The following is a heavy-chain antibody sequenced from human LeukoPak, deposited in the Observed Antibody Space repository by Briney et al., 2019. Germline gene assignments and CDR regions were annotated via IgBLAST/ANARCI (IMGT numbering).Heavy chain of an antibody. J-gene: IGHJ2*01. Sequence: PSETLSLTCTVSGGSISSYYWSWIRQPPGKGLEWIGYIYTSGGTNYNPSLKSRVTISVDTSKNQFSLKLSSVTAADTAVYYCASRYCSSTSCGDYWYFDLWGRGTLVTVSS. CDR3: ASRYCSSTSCGDYWYFDL. V-gene: IGHV4-4*09. D-gene: IGHD2-2*01. CDR1: GGSISSYY. CDR2: IYTSGGT.